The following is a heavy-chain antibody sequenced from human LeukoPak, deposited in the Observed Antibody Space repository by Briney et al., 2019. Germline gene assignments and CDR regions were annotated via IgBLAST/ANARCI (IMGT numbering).Heavy chain of an antibody. CDR3: ASSLHSGSSYFDY. V-gene: IGHV1-69*05. Sequence: GASVKVSCKASGGTFSSYAISWVRQAPGQGLEWMGRIIPIFGTANYAQKFQGRVTITTDESTSTAYMELSSLRSEDTAVYYCASSLHSGSSYFDYWGQGTLVTVSS. D-gene: IGHD1-26*01. J-gene: IGHJ4*02. CDR1: GGTFSSYA. CDR2: IIPIFGTA.